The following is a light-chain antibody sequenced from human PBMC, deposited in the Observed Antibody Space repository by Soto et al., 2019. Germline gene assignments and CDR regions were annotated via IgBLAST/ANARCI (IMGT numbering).Light chain of an antibody. CDR1: QSVSSSF. J-gene: IGKJ4*01. Sequence: EFVLTQSPGTLSLSPGERAPLSCRASQSVSSSFLAWYQQKPGQAPRILIYGASTRATGIPDRFSGSGSGTDFTLTISRLEPEDFAVYYCQQYGSSPPLTFGGGTKVEIK. CDR3: QQYGSSPPLT. V-gene: IGKV3-20*01. CDR2: GAS.